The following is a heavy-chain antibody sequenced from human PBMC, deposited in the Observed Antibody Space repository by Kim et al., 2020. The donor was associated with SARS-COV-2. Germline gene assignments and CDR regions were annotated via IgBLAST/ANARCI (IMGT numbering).Heavy chain of an antibody. V-gene: IGHV1-2*02. J-gene: IGHJ6*02. D-gene: IGHD6-25*01. CDR3: ARYLADTYYYYYGMDV. CDR2: INPNSGGT. Sequence: ASVKVSCKASGYTFTGYYMHWVRQAPGQGLEWMGWINPNSGGTNYAQKFQGRVTMTRDTSISTAYMELSRLRSDDTAVYYCARYLADTYYYYYGMDVWGQGTTVTVSS. CDR1: GYTFTGYY.